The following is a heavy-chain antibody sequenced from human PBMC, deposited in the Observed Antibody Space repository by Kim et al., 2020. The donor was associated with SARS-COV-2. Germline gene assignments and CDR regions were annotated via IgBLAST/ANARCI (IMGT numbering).Heavy chain of an antibody. D-gene: IGHD2-15*01. J-gene: IGHJ4*02. CDR3: ARLFGRGNGGVDY. V-gene: IGHV5-51*01. Sequence: YSPSFQGQVTISADKSISTAYLQWSSLKASDTAMYYCARLFGRGNGGVDYWGQGTLVTVSS.